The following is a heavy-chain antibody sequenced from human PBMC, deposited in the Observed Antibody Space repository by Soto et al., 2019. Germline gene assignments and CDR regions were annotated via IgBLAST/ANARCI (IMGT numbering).Heavy chain of an antibody. CDR2: IYWNDDK. Sequence: QITLKESGPTLVKPTQTLTLTCTFSGFSLSTSGVGVGWIRQPPGKALEWLALIYWNDDKRYSPSLKSRLTITKDTSKNQVVLTMTNMDPVDTATYYCARGPRIRITGPTDGLDYWGQGTLVTVSS. J-gene: IGHJ4*02. CDR3: ARGPRIRITGPTDGLDY. V-gene: IGHV2-5*01. CDR1: GFSLSTSGVG. D-gene: IGHD1-20*01.